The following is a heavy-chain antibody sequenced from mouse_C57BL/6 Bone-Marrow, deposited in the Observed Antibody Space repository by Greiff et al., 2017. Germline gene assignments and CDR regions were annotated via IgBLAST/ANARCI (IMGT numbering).Heavy chain of an antibody. CDR1: GFTFSDYG. V-gene: IGHV5-17*01. D-gene: IGHD1-1*01. J-gene: IGHJ3*01. CDR3: ANGDYYGPSFAY. CDR2: ISSGSSTI. Sequence: EVKVIESGGGLVKPGGSLKLSCAASGFTFSDYGMHWVRQAPEKGLEWVAYISSGSSTIYYADTVKGRFTISRDNAKNTLFLQMTSLRSEDTAMYYCANGDYYGPSFAYWGQGTLVTVSA.